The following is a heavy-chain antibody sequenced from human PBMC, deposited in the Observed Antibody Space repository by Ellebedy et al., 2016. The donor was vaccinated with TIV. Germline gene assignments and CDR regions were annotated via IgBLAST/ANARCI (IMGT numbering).Heavy chain of an antibody. CDR3: AREKWWHKWNDGFDS. J-gene: IGHJ4*02. V-gene: IGHV3-30*03. CDR2: ISNDGTKN. CDR1: GFTFANYG. Sequence: GESLKISCAASGFTFANYGMHWVRQAPGKGPEWVALISNDGTKNFYTDSVKGRFTISRDNSKNTLYLQMSSLRSEETAGYYCAREKWWHKWNDGFDSWGQGTLVTVSS. D-gene: IGHD1-1*01.